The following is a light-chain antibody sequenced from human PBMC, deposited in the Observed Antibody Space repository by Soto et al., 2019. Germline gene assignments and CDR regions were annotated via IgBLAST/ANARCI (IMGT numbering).Light chain of an antibody. CDR1: QGIGIY. CDR2: AAS. V-gene: IGKV1-27*01. J-gene: IGKJ4*01. CDR3: QKYNSAPLT. Sequence: DIQMTQSPSSLSASLGDRVTITCRASQGIGIYLAWFQQRPGKVPKLLIYAASILQSGVPSRFSGSGSGTDFTLTISSLQPEDVATYYCQKYNSAPLTFGGGTRVEIK.